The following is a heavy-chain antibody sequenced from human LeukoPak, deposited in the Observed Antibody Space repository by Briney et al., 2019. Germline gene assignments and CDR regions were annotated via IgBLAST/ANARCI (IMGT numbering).Heavy chain of an antibody. CDR1: GGSISSYY. D-gene: IGHD6-13*01. Sequence: PSETLSLTCTVSGGSISSYYWSWIRQPPGKGLEWIGYIYYSGSTNYNPSLKSRVTISVDTSKNQFSLKLSSVTAADTAVYYCARSIAAAGTPHWGQGTLVTVSS. CDR3: ARSIAAAGTPH. J-gene: IGHJ1*01. CDR2: IYYSGST. V-gene: IGHV4-59*01.